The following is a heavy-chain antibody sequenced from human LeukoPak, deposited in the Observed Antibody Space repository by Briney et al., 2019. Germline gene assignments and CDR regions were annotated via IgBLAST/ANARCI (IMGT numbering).Heavy chain of an antibody. V-gene: IGHV1-69*01. D-gene: IGHD4-17*01. Sequence: ASVKVSCRASGGTFSSYAISWVRQAPGQGLEWMGGIIPIFGTANYAQKFQGRVTITADESTSTAYMELSSLRSEDTAVYYCARDLVYGEIGYWGQGTLVTVSS. CDR1: GGTFSSYA. CDR3: ARDLVYGEIGY. CDR2: IIPIFGTA. J-gene: IGHJ4*02.